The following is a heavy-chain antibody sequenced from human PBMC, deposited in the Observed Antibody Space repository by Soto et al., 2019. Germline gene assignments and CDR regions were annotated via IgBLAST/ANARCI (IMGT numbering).Heavy chain of an antibody. Sequence: QPQLQESGPGLVKPSETLSLTCTVSGGSVSSCCNYWGWVRQPPGKGLEWIGSIHNSGSTAYNPSLTSRVAIAVDTPKNQFSLTLTSVTAADTAVYYCTRGLSSPSATGIWGQGTLVTVSS. V-gene: IGHV4-39*01. CDR1: GGSVSSCCNY. CDR3: TRGLSSPSATGI. CDR2: IHNSGST. D-gene: IGHD6-6*01. J-gene: IGHJ4*02.